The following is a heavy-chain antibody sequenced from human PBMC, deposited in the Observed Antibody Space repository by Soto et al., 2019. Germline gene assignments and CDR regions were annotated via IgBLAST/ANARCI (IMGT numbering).Heavy chain of an antibody. D-gene: IGHD3-16*02. V-gene: IGHV3-23*01. Sequence: EVHLLESGGGLVQPGGSLRLSCAASGFTFSSYAMSWVRQTPGEGLEWVSFIRGSGGTTFYADSVKGQFTISRDNSENTLYLQMNSPRPEDTAVYYCVKDLGDYIWGSYRPGSFDYWGQGTLVTVSS. CDR2: IRGSGGTT. J-gene: IGHJ4*02. CDR1: GFTFSSYA. CDR3: VKDLGDYIWGSYRPGSFDY.